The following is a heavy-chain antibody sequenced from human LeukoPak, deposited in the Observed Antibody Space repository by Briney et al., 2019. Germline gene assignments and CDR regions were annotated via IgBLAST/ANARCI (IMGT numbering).Heavy chain of an antibody. Sequence: SETLSLTCTVSGGSISSYYWSWIRQPPGKGLEWIGYIYYSGSTNYNPSLKSRVTISVDTSKNQFSLKLSSVTAADTAVYYCARDPASQYYYDSSGYSTQWAFDIWGQGTMVTVSS. V-gene: IGHV4-59*01. J-gene: IGHJ3*02. CDR2: IYYSGST. CDR1: GGSISSYY. D-gene: IGHD3-22*01. CDR3: ARDPASQYYYDSSGYSTQWAFDI.